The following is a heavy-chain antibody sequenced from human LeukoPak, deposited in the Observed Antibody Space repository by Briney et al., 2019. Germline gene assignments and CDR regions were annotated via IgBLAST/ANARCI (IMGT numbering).Heavy chain of an antibody. CDR2: ISDDETYK. V-gene: IGHV3-30*14. Sequence: PGGSLRLSCAASGFTFNSYSMHWVRQAPGKGLEWVTAISDDETYKFYADSVKGRFTISRDTSSNTLYLEMNSLRAEDTAVYYCARVGYSYGYDYWGQGTLVTVSS. CDR1: GFTFNSYS. D-gene: IGHD5-18*01. CDR3: ARVGYSYGYDY. J-gene: IGHJ4*02.